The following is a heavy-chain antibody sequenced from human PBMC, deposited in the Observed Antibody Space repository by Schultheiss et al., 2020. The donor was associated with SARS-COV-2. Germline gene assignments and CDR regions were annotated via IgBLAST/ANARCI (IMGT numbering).Heavy chain of an antibody. J-gene: IGHJ4*02. CDR2: ISYDGSNK. CDR1: GFTVSSNY. V-gene: IGHV3-30-3*01. Sequence: GGSLRLSCAASGFTVSSNYMSWVRQAPGKGLEWVAVISYDGSNKYYADSVKGRFTISRDNSKNSLYLQMNSLRAEDTAVYYCAREREWLEGYYFDYWGQGTLVTVSS. D-gene: IGHD5-12*01. CDR3: AREREWLEGYYFDY.